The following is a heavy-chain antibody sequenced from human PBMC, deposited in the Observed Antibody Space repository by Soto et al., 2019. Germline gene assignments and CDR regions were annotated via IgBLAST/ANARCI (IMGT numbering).Heavy chain of an antibody. J-gene: IGHJ6*02. D-gene: IGHD3-10*01. CDR2: ILNDRSNR. V-gene: IGHV3-33*01. CDR3: ARDDEYSGNGMDV. Sequence: QVQLVESGGGVVQPGRSLRLSCAASGFTFSNYGMHWVRQAPGKGLEWVAVILNDRSNRYHADSVKDRFTISRDNSKNMLYLQMNRLRAEDTAVYYCARDDEYSGNGMDVWGQGTTVTVS. CDR1: GFTFSNYG.